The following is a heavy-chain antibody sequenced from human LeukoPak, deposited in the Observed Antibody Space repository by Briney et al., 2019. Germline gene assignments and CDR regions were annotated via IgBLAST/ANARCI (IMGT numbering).Heavy chain of an antibody. Sequence: ASVKVSCKASGYTFTGYYMHWVRQAPGQGLEWMGWINPNSGGTNYAQKFQGRVTMTTDTSTSTAYMELRSLRSDDTAVYYCARAYYDYVWGSYRLKNDAFDIWGQGTMVTVSS. V-gene: IGHV1-2*02. CDR2: INPNSGGT. CDR1: GYTFTGYY. CDR3: ARAYYDYVWGSYRLKNDAFDI. D-gene: IGHD3-16*02. J-gene: IGHJ3*02.